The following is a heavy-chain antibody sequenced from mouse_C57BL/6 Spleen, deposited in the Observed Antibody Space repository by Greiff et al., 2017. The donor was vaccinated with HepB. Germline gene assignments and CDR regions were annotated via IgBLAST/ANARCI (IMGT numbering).Heavy chain of an antibody. Sequence: VQLQQSGAELVRPGASVKLSCTASGFNIKDDYMHWVKQRPEQGLEWIGWIDPENGDTEYASKFQGKATITADTSSNTAYLQLSSLTSEDTAVYYCTTRGTHDGYHVGAYWGQGTLVTVSA. CDR2: IDPENGDT. CDR1: GFNIKDDY. V-gene: IGHV14-4*01. J-gene: IGHJ3*01. CDR3: TTRGTHDGYHVGAY. D-gene: IGHD2-3*01.